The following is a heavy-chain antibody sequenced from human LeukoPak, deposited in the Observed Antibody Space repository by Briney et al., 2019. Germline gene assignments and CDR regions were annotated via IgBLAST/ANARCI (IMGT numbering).Heavy chain of an antibody. Sequence: SVKVSCKASGGTFSSYAISWVRQAPGQGLEWMGGIIPIFGTANYAQKFQGRVTITTDESTSTAYMELSSLRSEDTAMYYCALRVSLYCSGGSCYNFQHWGQGTLVTVSS. CDR3: ALRVSLYCSGGSCYNFQH. V-gene: IGHV1-69*05. CDR1: GGTFSSYA. CDR2: IIPIFGTA. J-gene: IGHJ1*01. D-gene: IGHD2-15*01.